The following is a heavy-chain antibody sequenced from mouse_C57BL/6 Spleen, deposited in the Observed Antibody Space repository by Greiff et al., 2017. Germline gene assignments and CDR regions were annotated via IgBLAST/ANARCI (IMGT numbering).Heavy chain of an antibody. CDR1: GFNIKDYY. V-gene: IGHV14-1*01. J-gene: IGHJ3*01. CDR3: TLYGSRSWFAY. D-gene: IGHD1-1*01. CDR2: IDPEAGDT. Sequence: VQLQQSGAELVRPGASVKLSCTASGFNIKDYYMHWVKQRPEQGLEWIGRIDPEAGDTEYAPKFQGKATMTADTSSNTAYLQLSSLTSEDTAVYYCTLYGSRSWFAYWGQGTLVTVSA.